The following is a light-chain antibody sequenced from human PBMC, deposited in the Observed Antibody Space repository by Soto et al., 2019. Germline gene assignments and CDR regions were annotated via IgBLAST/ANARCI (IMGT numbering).Light chain of an antibody. CDR3: SSYTTADTVI. CDR1: SSDIGGYNF. J-gene: IGLJ2*01. CDR2: EVN. Sequence: QSVLTQPASMSGSPGQSITISCTGTSSDIGGYNFVSWYQRHPGKGPKLLIFEVNFRPSGVSNRFSGSKSENTASLTISGLQPEDEADYYCSSYTTADTVIFGGGTKLTVL. V-gene: IGLV2-14*01.